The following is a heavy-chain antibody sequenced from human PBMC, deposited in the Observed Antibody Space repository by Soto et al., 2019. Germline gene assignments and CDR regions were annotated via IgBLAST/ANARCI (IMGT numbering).Heavy chain of an antibody. J-gene: IGHJ6*02. CDR3: ARGAAAGANYYYYGMDV. D-gene: IGHD2-8*02. V-gene: IGHV1-8*01. CDR2: MNPNSGNT. Sequence: GASVKVSCKDSGYTFTSYDINWGRQATGQGLEWMGWMNPNSGNTRYAQKFQGRVTMTRNTSISTAYMELSSLRSEDTAVYYCARGAAAGANYYYYGMDVWGQGTTVTVSS. CDR1: GYTFTSYD.